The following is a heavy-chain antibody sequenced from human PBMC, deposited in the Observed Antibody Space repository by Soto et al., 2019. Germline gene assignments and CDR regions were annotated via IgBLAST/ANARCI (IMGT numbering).Heavy chain of an antibody. CDR3: ARGPEDSDVPRWDY. Sequence: QVQLMQSGAEVRKPGASVRLSCETSGYNFNQYYIHWVRQAPGQGLEWMGIINLRGGTTEYAHKFRGRVTVTGDTSTKTAYMELRSLGSEDTAMYFCARGPEDSDVPRWDYWGQGTLVTVSS. V-gene: IGHV1-46*02. CDR1: GYNFNQYY. CDR2: INLRGGTT. D-gene: IGHD1-26*01. J-gene: IGHJ4*02.